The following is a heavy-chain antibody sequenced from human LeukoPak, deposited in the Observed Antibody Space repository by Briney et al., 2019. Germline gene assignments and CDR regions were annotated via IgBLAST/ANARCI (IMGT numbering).Heavy chain of an antibody. J-gene: IGHJ2*01. D-gene: IGHD5-24*01. CDR3: AGQLEMATIVNWYFDL. CDR2: IDPSDSYT. V-gene: IGHV5-10-1*01. Sequence: GESLKISCKGSGYSFTSYWITWVRQMPGKGLEWMGRIDPSDSYTNYRPSFQGHVTISADKSISTAYLQWSSLKASDTAMYYCAGQLEMATIVNWYFDLGGGGPLATASS. CDR1: GYSFTSYW.